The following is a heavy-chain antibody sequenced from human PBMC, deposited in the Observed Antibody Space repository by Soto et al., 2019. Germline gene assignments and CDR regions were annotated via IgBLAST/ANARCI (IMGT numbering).Heavy chain of an antibody. J-gene: IGHJ4*02. D-gene: IGHD1-26*01. CDR1: GGSISSSNSY. CDR3: ARRGVMGATTIDY. Sequence: QLQLQESGPGLVKPSETLSLTCTVSGGSISSSNSYWGWIRQPPGKGLEWIGSIYYSGSTYYNPSLKSRVSISVDTSKNQFSLKLSSVTAADTAVYYCARRGVMGATTIDYWGQGTLVTVSS. CDR2: IYYSGST. V-gene: IGHV4-39*01.